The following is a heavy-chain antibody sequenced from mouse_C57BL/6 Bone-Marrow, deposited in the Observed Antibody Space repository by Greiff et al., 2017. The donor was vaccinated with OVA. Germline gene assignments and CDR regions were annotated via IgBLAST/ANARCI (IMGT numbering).Heavy chain of an antibody. V-gene: IGHV10-1*01. CDR1: GFSFNTYA. Sequence: EVQRVESGGGLVQPKGSLKLSCAASGFSFNTYAMNWVRQAPGKGLEWVARIRSKSNNYATYYADSVKDRFTISRDDSESMLYLQMNNLKTEDTAMYYCVRHGYYGSSYAMDYWGQGTSVTVSS. CDR3: VRHGYYGSSYAMDY. J-gene: IGHJ4*01. D-gene: IGHD1-1*01. CDR2: IRSKSNNYAT.